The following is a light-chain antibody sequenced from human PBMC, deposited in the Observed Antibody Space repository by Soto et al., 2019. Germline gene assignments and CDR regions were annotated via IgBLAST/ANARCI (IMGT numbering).Light chain of an antibody. CDR2: GNT. Sequence: QSVLTQPPSESGDPGQRVTISCTGNSSNIGAGYDVHWYQQFPGAAPKVLIHGNTNRPAGVPARFSGSKSGTSASLAITGLQAEDEADYYCQSHDSSRVVFGGGTKLTVL. V-gene: IGLV1-40*01. CDR1: SSNIGAGYD. J-gene: IGLJ2*01. CDR3: QSHDSSRVV.